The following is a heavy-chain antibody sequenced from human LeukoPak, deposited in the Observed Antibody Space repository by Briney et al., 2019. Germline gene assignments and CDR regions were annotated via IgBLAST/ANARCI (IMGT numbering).Heavy chain of an antibody. Sequence: GGSLGLSCAASGFTFSSYSMNWVRQAPGKGLEWVSSISSSSSYIYYADSVKGRFTISRDNAKNSLYLQMNSLRAEDTAVYYCARDGGLGYDFGYWGQGTLVTVSS. V-gene: IGHV3-21*01. CDR3: ARDGGLGYDFGY. CDR2: ISSSSSYI. D-gene: IGHD5-12*01. CDR1: GFTFSSYS. J-gene: IGHJ4*02.